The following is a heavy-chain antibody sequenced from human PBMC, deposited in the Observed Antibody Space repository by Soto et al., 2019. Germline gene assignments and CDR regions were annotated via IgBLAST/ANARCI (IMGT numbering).Heavy chain of an antibody. V-gene: IGHV1-69*02. J-gene: IGHJ6*02. CDR2: IIPILGIA. Sequence: QVQLVQSGAEVKKPGSSVKVSCKASGGTFSSYTISWVRQAPGQGLEWMGRIIPILGIANYAQKFQGRVXIXAXXSTGTAYMELSSLRSEDTAVYYCARSSPESYGMDVWGQGTTVTVSS. CDR1: GGTFSSYT. CDR3: ARSSPESYGMDV.